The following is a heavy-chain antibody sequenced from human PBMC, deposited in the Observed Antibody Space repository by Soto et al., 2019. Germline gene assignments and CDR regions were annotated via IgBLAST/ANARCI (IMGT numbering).Heavy chain of an antibody. J-gene: IGHJ6*02. CDR2: FDPEDGET. Sequence: ASVKVSCKVSGYTRTELAMHCVLQAPLKWLEWMGGFDPEDGETIYAQKFQGRVTMTEDTSTDTAYMELSSLRSEDTAVYYCATFYGYYDSSGSSPGYYYGMDVWGQGTTVTVSS. CDR1: GYTRTELA. V-gene: IGHV1-24*01. D-gene: IGHD3-22*01. CDR3: ATFYGYYDSSGSSPGYYYGMDV.